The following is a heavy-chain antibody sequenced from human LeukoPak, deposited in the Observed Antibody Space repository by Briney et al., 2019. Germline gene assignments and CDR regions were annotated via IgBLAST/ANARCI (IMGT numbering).Heavy chain of an antibody. Sequence: PSETLSLTCTVSGGSISSSTYYWGWIRQPPGKGLEWIGSIYYGGSTYYNSSLKSRVTTSVDISKNQFSLKVSSVTAADTAVYYCARGPVAAAGGWGQGTLVTVSS. CDR1: GGSISSSTYY. J-gene: IGHJ4*02. CDR3: ARGPVAAAGG. CDR2: IYYGGST. D-gene: IGHD6-13*01. V-gene: IGHV4-39*07.